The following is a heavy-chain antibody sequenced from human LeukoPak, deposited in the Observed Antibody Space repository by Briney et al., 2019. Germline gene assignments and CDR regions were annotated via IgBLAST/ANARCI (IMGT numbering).Heavy chain of an antibody. Sequence: SETLSLTCAVSGGSISSSSYYWAWIRQPPGKGLEWIGSIYYSGSTYYNPSLKSRVTISVDTSKNQFSLKLSSVTAADTAVYYCATGSSIADPDYYGMDVWGQGTTVTVSS. J-gene: IGHJ6*02. CDR3: ATGSSIADPDYYGMDV. V-gene: IGHV4-39*07. D-gene: IGHD6-6*01. CDR2: IYYSGST. CDR1: GGSISSSSYY.